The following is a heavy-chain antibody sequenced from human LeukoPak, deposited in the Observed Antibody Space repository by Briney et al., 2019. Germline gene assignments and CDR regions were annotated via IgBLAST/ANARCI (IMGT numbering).Heavy chain of an antibody. V-gene: IGHV3-43D*04. CDR3: AKGSHYYYGSGPMGY. D-gene: IGHD3-10*01. CDR2: ISWDGGST. J-gene: IGHJ4*02. Sequence: PGGSLRLSCAASGFTFDDYAMHWVRQAPEKGLEWVSLISWDGGSTYYADSVKGRFTISRDNSKNSLYLQMNSLRAEDTALYYCAKGSHYYYGSGPMGYWGQGTLVTVSS. CDR1: GFTFDDYA.